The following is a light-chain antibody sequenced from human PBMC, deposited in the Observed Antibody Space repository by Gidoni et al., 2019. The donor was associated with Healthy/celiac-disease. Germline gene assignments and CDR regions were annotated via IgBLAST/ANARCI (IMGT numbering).Light chain of an antibody. CDR3: QSYDSSLSGSHVV. CDR1: SSNIGAGYD. V-gene: IGLV1-40*01. Sequence: QPVLTQPPSVSGAPGQRVPISCTGSSSNIGAGYDVHWYQQLPGTAPKLLIYGNSNRPSGVPDRFSGSKSGTSASLAITGLQAEDEADYYCQSYDSSLSGSHVVFGGGTKLTVL. J-gene: IGLJ2*01. CDR2: GNS.